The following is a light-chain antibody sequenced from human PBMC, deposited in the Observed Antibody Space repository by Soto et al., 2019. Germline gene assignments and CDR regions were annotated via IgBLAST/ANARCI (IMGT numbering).Light chain of an antibody. Sequence: ALTQPASVSGSPGQSINISCTGTSSDVGGYNYVSWYQHHPGKAPKLIIYDVSNRPSGVSNHFSGSKSGNTASLTISGLQPEDEADYYCSSYTTSNTRQIVFGTGTKVTVL. CDR3: SSYTTSNTRQIV. CDR1: SSDVGGYNY. CDR2: DVS. J-gene: IGLJ1*01. V-gene: IGLV2-14*03.